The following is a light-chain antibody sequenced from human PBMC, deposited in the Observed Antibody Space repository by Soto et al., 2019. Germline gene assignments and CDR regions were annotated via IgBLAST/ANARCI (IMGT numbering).Light chain of an antibody. CDR3: QQLLSYPIT. Sequence: TQSPATLSVSPRERATLSCRASQRISSNLAWYQQKPGKAPKLLIYAASTLQSGVPLRFSGSGSGTSFTLTISSLQPEDFATYYCQQLLSYPITFGQGTRLEIK. CDR1: QRISSN. V-gene: IGKV1-9*01. J-gene: IGKJ5*01. CDR2: AAS.